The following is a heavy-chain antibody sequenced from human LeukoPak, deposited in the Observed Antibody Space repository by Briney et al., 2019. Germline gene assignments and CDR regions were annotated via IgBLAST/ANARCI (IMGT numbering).Heavy chain of an antibody. CDR3: ARDHNINDPGVMSV. Sequence: ASVKVSCTASGYTFTNYGISWVRQAPGQGLEWMGWISAYNGNTNSAQKFQARVAMTADTSTSTAYMELRRLRSDDTAVYYCARDHNINDPGVMSVWGQGTLVTVPS. CDR1: GYTFTNYG. V-gene: IGHV1-18*01. D-gene: IGHD2-21*01. CDR2: ISAYNGNT. J-gene: IGHJ4*02.